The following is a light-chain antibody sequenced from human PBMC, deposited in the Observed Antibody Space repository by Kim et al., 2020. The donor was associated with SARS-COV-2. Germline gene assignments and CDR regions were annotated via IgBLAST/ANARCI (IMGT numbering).Light chain of an antibody. CDR3: SSYTTTDTQV. J-gene: IGLJ3*02. CDR2: DVT. Sequence: QSALTQPASVSGSPGQSITISCSGTSSDVGTYNSVSWYQQHPGKVPKLMIYDVTNRPSGVSNRFSGSKSGNTASLTISGLQAEDEADYYCSSYTTTDTQVFGTGTQLTVL. V-gene: IGLV2-14*03. CDR1: SSDVGTYNS.